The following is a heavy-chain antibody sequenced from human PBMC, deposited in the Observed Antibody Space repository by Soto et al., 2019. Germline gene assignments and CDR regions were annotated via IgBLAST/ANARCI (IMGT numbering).Heavy chain of an antibody. Sequence: SVKVSCKASGYTFTTYIIHWVRQAPGQRLEWMGWIIPIFGTANYAQKFQGRVTITADESTSTAYMELSSLRSEDTAVYYCARDPAHGNSGSFPWGQGTLVTVSS. V-gene: IGHV1-69*13. J-gene: IGHJ5*02. CDR2: IIPIFGTA. D-gene: IGHD1-26*01. CDR3: ARDPAHGNSGSFP. CDR1: GYTFTTYI.